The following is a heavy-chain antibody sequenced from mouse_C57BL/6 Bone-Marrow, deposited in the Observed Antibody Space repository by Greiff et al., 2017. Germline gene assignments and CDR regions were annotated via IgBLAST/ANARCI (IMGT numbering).Heavy chain of an antibody. CDR2: ISSGGSYT. J-gene: IGHJ4*01. V-gene: IGHV5-6*02. Sequence: DVMLVESGGDLVKPGGSLKLSCAASGFTFSSYGMSWVRQTPDKRLEWVATISSGGSYTYYQDSVKGRFTISRDNAKNTLYLQMSSLKSEDTAMYYCARRGDYDGLVYAMDYWGQGTSVTVSS. CDR1: GFTFSSYG. D-gene: IGHD2-4*01. CDR3: ARRGDYDGLVYAMDY.